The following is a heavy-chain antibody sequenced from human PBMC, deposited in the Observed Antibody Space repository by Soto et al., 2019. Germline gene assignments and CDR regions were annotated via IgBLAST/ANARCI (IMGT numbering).Heavy chain of an antibody. D-gene: IGHD2-2*01. CDR3: ARAEPIVVVPATLDY. CDR2: ISGYNDNT. CDR1: GYTFISYG. J-gene: IGHJ4*02. Sequence: ASVKVSCKASGYTFISYGVTWVRQAPGQGLEWMGWISGYNDNTKYAQKFQDRVTMSTDTSTNTAFMQLDSLRSDDTAVYYCARAEPIVVVPATLDYWGQGTLVTVSS. V-gene: IGHV1-18*01.